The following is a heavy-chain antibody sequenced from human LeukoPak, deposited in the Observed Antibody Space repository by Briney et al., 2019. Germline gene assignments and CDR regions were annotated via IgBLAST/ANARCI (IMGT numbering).Heavy chain of an antibody. CDR2: IIPIFGTA. V-gene: IGHV1-69*05. CDR3: ARDRGPVRFLEWLFIFDY. J-gene: IGHJ4*02. CDR1: GCTFSSYA. D-gene: IGHD3-3*01. Sequence: ASVKVSCKASGCTFSSYAISWVRQAPGQGLEWMGGIIPIFGTANYAQKFQGRVTITTDESTSTAYMELSSLRSEDTAVYYCARDRGPVRFLEWLFIFDYWGQGTLVTVSS.